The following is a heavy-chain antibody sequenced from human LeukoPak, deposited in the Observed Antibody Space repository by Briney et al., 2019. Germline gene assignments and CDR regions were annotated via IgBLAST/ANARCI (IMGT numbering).Heavy chain of an antibody. J-gene: IGHJ4*02. CDR2: INPSGGST. D-gene: IGHD2-8*01. V-gene: IGHV1-46*01. CDR3: ARGRGYCTSGSCYCDY. Sequence: ASVKVSCKASGYSFTTYYMHWVRQAPGQGLEWMGVINPSGGSTSYAQNFQGRVTMTRDTCTSTVYMELSGLRSEDTAVYYCARGRGYCTSGSCYCDYWGQGTLVTVSS. CDR1: GYSFTTYY.